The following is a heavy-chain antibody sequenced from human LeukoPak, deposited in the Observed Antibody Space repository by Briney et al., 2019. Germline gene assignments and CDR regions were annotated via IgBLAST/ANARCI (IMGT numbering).Heavy chain of an antibody. CDR3: AKDVSGSHFDH. J-gene: IGHJ4*02. Sequence: GGSLRLSCAASGFTFSNYGIHWVRQAPGKGLEWVAVIWYDGSKKYYGDSVKDRFTISRDNSKNTSILQMNSLRADDTAFYYCAKDVSGSHFDHWGQGTLVTVFS. CDR1: GFTFSNYG. CDR2: IWYDGSKK. D-gene: IGHD1-26*01. V-gene: IGHV3-33*06.